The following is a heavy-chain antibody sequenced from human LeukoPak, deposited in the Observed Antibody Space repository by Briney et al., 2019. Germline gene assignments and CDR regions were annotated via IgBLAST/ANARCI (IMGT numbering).Heavy chain of an antibody. CDR2: IYTSGST. Sequence: PSETLSLTCTVSGGSISSGSYYWSWIRQPAGKGLEWIGRIYTSGSTNYNPSLKSRVTISVDTSKDQFSLKVSSVTAADTAVYYCARSGSSRYYYYMDVWGKGTTVTVSS. J-gene: IGHJ6*03. D-gene: IGHD1-26*01. CDR1: GGSISSGSYY. CDR3: ARSGSSRYYYYMDV. V-gene: IGHV4-61*02.